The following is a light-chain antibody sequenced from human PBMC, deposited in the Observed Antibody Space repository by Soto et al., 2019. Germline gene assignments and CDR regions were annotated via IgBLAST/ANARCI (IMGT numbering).Light chain of an antibody. V-gene: IGKV3-20*01. CDR3: QQYGTSPLT. CDR2: GAS. CDR1: QSVSNNY. J-gene: IGKJ4*01. Sequence: EIVLTQSPGTLSLSPGERATLSCRASQSVSNNYLTWHQQKPGQAPRLLIYGASSRATGIPDRFSGSGSGTDFTLTISRLEPEDFEVYYCQQYGTSPLTFGGGTKVDIK.